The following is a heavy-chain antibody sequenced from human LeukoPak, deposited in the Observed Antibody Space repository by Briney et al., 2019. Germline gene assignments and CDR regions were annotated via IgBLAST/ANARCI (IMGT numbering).Heavy chain of an antibody. D-gene: IGHD3-22*01. Sequence: QSGGSLRLSCAASGFTFSSYGMHWVRQAPGKGLEWVAVIWDDGSEKYYADSVKGRFSISRDNSENTLSLQVNSLRAEDTAVYYCARDGKFGYDAFDIWGQGTMVTVSS. CDR3: ARDGKFGYDAFDI. CDR1: GFTFSSYG. J-gene: IGHJ3*02. V-gene: IGHV3-33*01. CDR2: IWDDGSEK.